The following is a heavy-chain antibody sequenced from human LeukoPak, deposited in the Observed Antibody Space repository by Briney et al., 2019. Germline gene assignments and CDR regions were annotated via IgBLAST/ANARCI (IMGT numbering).Heavy chain of an antibody. D-gene: IGHD2-21*01. V-gene: IGHV1-69*05. J-gene: IGHJ4*02. CDR3: LYVVAGLFDY. CDR2: IIPIFGTA. Sequence: SVKVSCKASGGTFSSYAISWVRQAPGQGLEWMGGIIPIFGTANYAQKLQGRVTMTTDTSTSTAYMELRSLRSDDTAVYYCLYVVAGLFDYWGQGTLVTVSS. CDR1: GGTFSSYA.